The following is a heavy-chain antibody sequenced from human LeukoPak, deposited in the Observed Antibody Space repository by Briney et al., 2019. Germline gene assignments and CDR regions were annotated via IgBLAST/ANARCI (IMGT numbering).Heavy chain of an antibody. CDR2: IYSGGNT. Sequence: PGGSLRLSCTVSGFTVSSNSWSWVRQAPGEGLEWVSFIYSGGNTHYSDSVKGRFTLSRDNSKNTLYLQMNSLRAEDTAIYYCARRAGEYSHPYACWGQGTLVTVSS. V-gene: IGHV3-53*01. J-gene: IGHJ4*02. CDR3: ARRAGEYSHPYAC. CDR1: GFTVSSNS. D-gene: IGHD2-2*01.